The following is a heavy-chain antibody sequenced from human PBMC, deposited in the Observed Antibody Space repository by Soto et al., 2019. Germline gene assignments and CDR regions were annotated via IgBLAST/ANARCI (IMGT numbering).Heavy chain of an antibody. Sequence: PGGSLRLSCAASGFTFSSYAMSWVRQAPGKGLEWVSAISGSGGSTYYADSVKGRFTISRDNSKNTLYLQMNGLRAEDTAVYYCAKDGYDILTGFTPHDAFDIWGQGTMVTVSS. D-gene: IGHD3-9*01. CDR3: AKDGYDILTGFTPHDAFDI. V-gene: IGHV3-23*01. J-gene: IGHJ3*02. CDR1: GFTFSSYA. CDR2: ISGSGGST.